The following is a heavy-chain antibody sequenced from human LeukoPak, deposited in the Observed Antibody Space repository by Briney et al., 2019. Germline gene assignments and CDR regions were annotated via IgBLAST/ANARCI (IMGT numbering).Heavy chain of an antibody. CDR3: ARVLGYGDYYYYYMDV. D-gene: IGHD4-17*01. CDR2: ISAYNGNT. J-gene: IGHJ6*03. CDR1: GYTFTSYG. Sequence: ASVKVSCKASGYTFTSYGISWVRQAPGQGLEWMGWISAYNGNTNYAQKLQGRVTMTTDTSTSTAYMELRSLRSDDTAVYYCARVLGYGDYYYYYMDVWGKGTTVTVSS. V-gene: IGHV1-18*01.